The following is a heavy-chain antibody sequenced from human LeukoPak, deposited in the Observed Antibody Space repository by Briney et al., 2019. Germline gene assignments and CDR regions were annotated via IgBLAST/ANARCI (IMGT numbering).Heavy chain of an antibody. D-gene: IGHD3-22*01. CDR2: INHSGST. V-gene: IGHV4-34*01. Sequence: PSETLSLTCAVSGGSFSGYYWSWIRQPPGKGLEWIGEINHSGSTNYNPSLKSRVTISVDMSKNQFSLKLSSVTAADTAVYYCARGSPGVVVITPDYFDYWGQGTLVTVSS. J-gene: IGHJ4*02. CDR3: ARGSPGVVVITPDYFDY. CDR1: GGSFSGYY.